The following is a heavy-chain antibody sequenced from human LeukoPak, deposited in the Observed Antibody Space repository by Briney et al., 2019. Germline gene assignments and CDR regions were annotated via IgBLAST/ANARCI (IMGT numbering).Heavy chain of an antibody. D-gene: IGHD3-10*01. J-gene: IGHJ4*02. V-gene: IGHV3-11*01. Sequence: PGGSLRLACAASGFSFSDYYMSWIRQAPGKGLEWVSYISSSGSTIYYADSVKGRFTISRDNAKNSLYLQMNSLRAEDTAVYYCARGEGITMVPDDYWGQGTLVTVSS. CDR2: ISSSGSTI. CDR3: ARGEGITMVPDDY. CDR1: GFSFSDYY.